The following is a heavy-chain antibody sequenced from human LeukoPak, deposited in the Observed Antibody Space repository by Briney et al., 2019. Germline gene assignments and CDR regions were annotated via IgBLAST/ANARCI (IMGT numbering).Heavy chain of an antibody. J-gene: IGHJ3*02. CDR2: ISYDGNNK. CDR1: GFTFSSYG. CDR3: ASLVDIVATGAFDI. Sequence: PGGSLRPSCAASGFTFSSYGMHWVRQAPGKGLEWVAVISYDGNNKYYADSVKGRFTISRDNSKYTLYLQMNSLRAEDTAVYYCASLVDIVATGAFDIWGQGTMVTVSS. D-gene: IGHD5-12*01. V-gene: IGHV3-30*03.